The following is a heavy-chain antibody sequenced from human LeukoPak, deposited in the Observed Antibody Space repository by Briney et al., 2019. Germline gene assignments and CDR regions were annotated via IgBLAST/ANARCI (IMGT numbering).Heavy chain of an antibody. CDR3: AREDIVVVPAATGGYYYYGMDV. V-gene: IGHV3-21*01. D-gene: IGHD2-2*01. Sequence: KPGGSLRLSCAASGFTFSSYSMNWVRQAPGKGLEWVSSISSSSSYIYCADSVKGRFTISRDNAKNSLYLQMNSLRAEDTAVYYCAREDIVVVPAATGGYYYYGMDVWGQGTTVTVSS. CDR2: ISSSSSYI. CDR1: GFTFSSYS. J-gene: IGHJ6*02.